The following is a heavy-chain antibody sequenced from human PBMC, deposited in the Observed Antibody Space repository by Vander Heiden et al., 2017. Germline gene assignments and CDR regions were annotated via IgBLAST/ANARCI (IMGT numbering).Heavy chain of an antibody. CDR2: ISGGGDST. D-gene: IGHD6-19*01. V-gene: IGHV3-23*01. Sequence: EVQLLESGGGLVQPGGSLRLSCAASGCTFSSYTLSWVRQAPGKGLEWVSAISGGGDSTFHADSVRGRFTVSRDSSTNTLYLLMNNLRAEDTAVYYCAKAGEFSSGWYRYFDSWGQGTLVTVSS. J-gene: IGHJ4*02. CDR1: GCTFSSYT. CDR3: AKAGEFSSGWYRYFDS.